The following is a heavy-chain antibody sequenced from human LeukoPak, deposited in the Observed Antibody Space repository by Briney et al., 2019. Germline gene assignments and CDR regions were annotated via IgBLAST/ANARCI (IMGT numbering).Heavy chain of an antibody. D-gene: IGHD6-19*01. Sequence: QSGGSLRLSCAASGFTFSSYSMNWVRQAPGRGLEWVSYISSSSSTIYYADSVKGRFTISRDNAKNSLYLQMNSLRAEDTAVYYCAREPIAVAGDFDYWGQGTLVTVSS. CDR1: GFTFSSYS. CDR2: ISSSSSTI. V-gene: IGHV3-48*01. CDR3: AREPIAVAGDFDY. J-gene: IGHJ4*02.